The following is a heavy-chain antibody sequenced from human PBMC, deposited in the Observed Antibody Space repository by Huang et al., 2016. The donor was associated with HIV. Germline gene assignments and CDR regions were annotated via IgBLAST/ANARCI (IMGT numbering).Heavy chain of an antibody. J-gene: IGHJ5*02. V-gene: IGHV1-3*01. CDR1: GYTFTTYA. CDR3: ARGHPPRWFDA. CDR2: INAGNGKT. Sequence: QVQLVQSGAEVKKPGASVKVSCKASGYTFTTYAIHWVRQAPGQRLEWMGWINAGNGKTKYSQKFQDRVTITRDTSASTAYMELGSLRSEDTAVYYCARGHPPRWFDAWGQGTLVTVSS.